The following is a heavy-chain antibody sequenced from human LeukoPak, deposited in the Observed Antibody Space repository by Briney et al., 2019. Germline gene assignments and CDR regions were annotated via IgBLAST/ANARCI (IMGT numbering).Heavy chain of an antibody. CDR1: GYSLTSYW. D-gene: IGHD3-10*01. CDR3: ARHGMSVGSGSYYNLYYYGMDV. V-gene: IGHV5-51*01. J-gene: IGHJ6*02. Sequence: GESLKISCKGSGYSLTSYWIGWVRQMPGKGLEWMGIIYPGDSDTRYSPSFQGQVTISADKSISTAYLQWSSLKASDTAMYYCARHGMSVGSGSYYNLYYYGMDVWGQGTTVTVSS. CDR2: IYPGDSDT.